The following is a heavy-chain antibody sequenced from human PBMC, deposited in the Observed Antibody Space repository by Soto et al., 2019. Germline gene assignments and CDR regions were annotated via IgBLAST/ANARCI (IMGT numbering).Heavy chain of an antibody. J-gene: IGHJ4*02. D-gene: IGHD3-22*01. CDR3: TRDLFHDNSAQPFGY. Sequence: GGSLRLSCASSGFKFDDYAMSWVRQAPGRGLEWVGYIRSISYAGTTAYAASVEGRFIISRDDTRSIAYLQMHGLRIEDTAVYYCTRDLFHDNSAQPFGYWGQGTLVTVSS. CDR1: GFKFDDYA. CDR2: IRSISYAGTT. V-gene: IGHV3-49*04.